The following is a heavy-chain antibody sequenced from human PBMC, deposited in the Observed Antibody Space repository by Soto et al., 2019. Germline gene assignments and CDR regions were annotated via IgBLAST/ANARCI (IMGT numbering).Heavy chain of an antibody. CDR3: ARGTAAAGIGGWFDP. J-gene: IGHJ5*02. CDR2: IYPGDSDT. V-gene: IGHV5-51*01. CDR1: GYSFTSYW. D-gene: IGHD6-13*01. Sequence: GESLKISCKGSGYSFTSYWTGWVRQMPGKGLEWMGIIYPGDSDTRYSPSFQGQVTISADKSISTAYLQWSSLKASDTAMHYCARGTAAAGIGGWFDPWGQGTLVTVSS.